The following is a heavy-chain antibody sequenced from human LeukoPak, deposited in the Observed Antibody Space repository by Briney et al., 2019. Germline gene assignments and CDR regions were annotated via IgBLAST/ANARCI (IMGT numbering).Heavy chain of an antibody. CDR1: GFTFSSYA. CDR2: ISGSGGST. D-gene: IGHD4-17*01. V-gene: IGHV3-23*01. CDR3: ARDAPDDYGDYDGDAFDI. J-gene: IGHJ3*02. Sequence: PGGSLRLSCAASGFTFSSYAMSWVRQAPGKGLEWVSAISGSGGSTYYADSVKGRFTISRDNSKNTLYLQMNSLRAEDTAVYYCARDAPDDYGDYDGDAFDIWGQGTMVTVSS.